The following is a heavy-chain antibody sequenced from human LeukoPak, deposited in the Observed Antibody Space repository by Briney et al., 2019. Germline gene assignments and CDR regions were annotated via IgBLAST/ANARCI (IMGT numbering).Heavy chain of an antibody. J-gene: IGHJ4*02. Sequence: PGGSLRLSCAASGFTFSNAWMSWVRQAPGKGLEWVGRIKSKTDGGTTDYAAPVKGRFTISRDDSKNTLYLQMNSLKTEDTAVYYCTTDGYDILTGYYRLFFDYWGQGTLVTVSS. CDR3: TTDGYDILTGYYRLFFDY. CDR1: GFTFSNAW. CDR2: IKSKTDGGTT. V-gene: IGHV3-15*01. D-gene: IGHD3-9*01.